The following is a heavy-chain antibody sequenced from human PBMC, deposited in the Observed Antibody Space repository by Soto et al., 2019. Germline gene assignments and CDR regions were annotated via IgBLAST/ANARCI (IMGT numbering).Heavy chain of an antibody. D-gene: IGHD2-15*01. CDR1: GFTFSNAW. CDR3: TPDWLLPVGYYGMDV. J-gene: IGHJ6*02. CDR2: IKSKTDGGTT. V-gene: IGHV3-15*07. Sequence: EVQLVESGGGLVKPGGSLRLSCAASGFTFSNAWMNWVRQAPGKGLEWVGRIKSKTDGGTTDYAAPVKGRFTISRDDSKNTLYLQMNSLKTEDTAVYYCTPDWLLPVGYYGMDVWGQGTTVTVSS.